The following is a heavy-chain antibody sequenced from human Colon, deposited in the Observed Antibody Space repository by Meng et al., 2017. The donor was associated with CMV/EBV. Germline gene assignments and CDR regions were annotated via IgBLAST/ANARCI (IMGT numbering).Heavy chain of an antibody. Sequence: GESLKISCATSGFMFEAYGMHWVRQAPGKGLEWVAVISYAGNSEFYADSVKGRFTISRDNSRNTLYLQMNSLRAEDTAVYYCARGSAALDYWGQGTLVTVSS. CDR2: ISYAGNSE. CDR3: ARGSAALDY. D-gene: IGHD2-2*01. CDR1: GFMFEAYG. V-gene: IGHV3-30*03. J-gene: IGHJ4*02.